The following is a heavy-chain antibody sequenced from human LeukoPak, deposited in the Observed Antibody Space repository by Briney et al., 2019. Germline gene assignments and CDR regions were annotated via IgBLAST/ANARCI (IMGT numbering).Heavy chain of an antibody. V-gene: IGHV3-23*01. Sequence: GGSLRLSCAASGFTFSSYAMSWVRQAPGKGLEWVSAISGSGGSTYYADSVKGRFTISRDNSKNTLYLQMNSLRAEDTAVYYCVKEVWRRTVTTPLDYWGQGTLVTVSS. CDR1: GFTFSSYA. CDR2: ISGSGGST. D-gene: IGHD4-17*01. J-gene: IGHJ4*02. CDR3: VKEVWRRTVTTPLDY.